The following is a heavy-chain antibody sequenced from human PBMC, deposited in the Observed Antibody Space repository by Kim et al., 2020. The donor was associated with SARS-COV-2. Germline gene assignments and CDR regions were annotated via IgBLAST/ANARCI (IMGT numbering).Heavy chain of an antibody. Sequence: GGSLRLSCAASGFTFSSYAMHWVRQAPGKGLEWVAVISYDGSNKYYADSVKGRFTISRDNSKNTLYLQMNSLRAEDTAVYYCARDHRSCWYGGMDVWGQ. D-gene: IGHD6-19*01. CDR3: ARDHRSCWYGGMDV. J-gene: IGHJ6*02. V-gene: IGHV3-30-3*01. CDR1: GFTFSSYA. CDR2: ISYDGSNK.